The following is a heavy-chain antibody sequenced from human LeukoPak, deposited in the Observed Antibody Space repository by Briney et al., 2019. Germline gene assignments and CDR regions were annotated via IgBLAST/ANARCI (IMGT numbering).Heavy chain of an antibody. J-gene: IGHJ6*03. V-gene: IGHV1-8*01. D-gene: IGHD5-12*01. Sequence: ASVKVSCKASGYTFTSYDINWVRQATGQGLEWMGWMNPNSGNTGYAQKFQGRVTMTRNTSISTAYMELSSLRSEDTAVYYCARGRVSSYDYRYYYYMDVWGKGTTVTVSS. CDR1: GYTFTSYD. CDR3: ARGRVSSYDYRYYYYMDV. CDR2: MNPNSGNT.